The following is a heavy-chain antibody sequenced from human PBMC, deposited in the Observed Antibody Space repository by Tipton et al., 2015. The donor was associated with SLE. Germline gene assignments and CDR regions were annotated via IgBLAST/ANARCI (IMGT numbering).Heavy chain of an antibody. CDR1: GGSFSVHYWS. V-gene: IGHV4-34*01. CDR3: ARLGLGWSYFDH. D-gene: IGHD6-19*01. Sequence: TLSLTCAVYGGSFSVHYWSWSWIRQPPGKGLEWIGEIDHSRSTNYNPSLKSRVHISVDTSMKQFSLTLKSVTAADTAVYYCARLGLGWSYFDHWGQGSLVTVSS. J-gene: IGHJ4*02. CDR2: IDHSRST.